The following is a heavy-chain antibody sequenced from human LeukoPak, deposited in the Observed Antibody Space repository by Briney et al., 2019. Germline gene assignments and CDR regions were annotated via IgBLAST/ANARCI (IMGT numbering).Heavy chain of an antibody. V-gene: IGHV3-21*01. CDR3: ATGDGWCFID. D-gene: IGHD6-19*01. J-gene: IGHJ4*02. CDR1: GFTFSGYN. CDR2: ISRTSTDI. Sequence: GGSLRLSCAASGFTFSGYNVNWVRQAPGKGLEWVSSISRTSTDIHYADSVRGRFTISRDNAKNSLYLQMNSLRVEDTAVYYCATGDGWCFIDWGQGTLVAVSS.